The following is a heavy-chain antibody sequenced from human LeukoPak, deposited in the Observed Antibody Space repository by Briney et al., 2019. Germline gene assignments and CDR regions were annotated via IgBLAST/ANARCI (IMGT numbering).Heavy chain of an antibody. CDR2: ISWNSGSI. D-gene: IGHD4-23*01. J-gene: IGHJ3*02. V-gene: IGHV3-9*03. Sequence: GRSLRLSCAASGFTFDDYAMHWVRQAPGKGLEWVSGISWNSGSIGYADSVKGRFTISRDNAKNSLYLQMNSLRAEDMALYYCAKSFGGNSGAFDIWGQGTMVTVSS. CDR1: GFTFDDYA. CDR3: AKSFGGNSGAFDI.